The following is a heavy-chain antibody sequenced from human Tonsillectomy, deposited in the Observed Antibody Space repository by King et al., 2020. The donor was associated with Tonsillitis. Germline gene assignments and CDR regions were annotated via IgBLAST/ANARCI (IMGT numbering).Heavy chain of an antibody. CDR1: GYTFTSYA. J-gene: IGHJ3*02. CDR2: ISPYNGNA. Sequence: VQLVESGAEVKKPGASVKVSCQASGYTFTSYAINWVRQAPGQGLEWMGWISPYNGNANSAQKLQGRVTMTTDTSTNTAYMELRSLRSDDTAVYYCTRAGDRSGYYNAFDIWGQGTVVTVSS. V-gene: IGHV1-18*04. D-gene: IGHD3-22*01. CDR3: TRAGDRSGYYNAFDI.